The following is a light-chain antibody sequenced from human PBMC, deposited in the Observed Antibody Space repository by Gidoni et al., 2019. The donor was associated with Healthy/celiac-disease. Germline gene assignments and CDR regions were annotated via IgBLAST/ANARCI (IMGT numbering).Light chain of an antibody. Sequence: EIELTQSPGTLSLSPGERATLSCRASQSFSSSYLAWYQQKPGQAPRLLIYGASSRATGIPDRFSGSGSGTDFTLTISRLEPEDFAVYYCQQYGSSPQTFGQXTKVEIK. J-gene: IGKJ1*01. CDR2: GAS. V-gene: IGKV3-20*01. CDR3: QQYGSSPQT. CDR1: QSFSSSY.